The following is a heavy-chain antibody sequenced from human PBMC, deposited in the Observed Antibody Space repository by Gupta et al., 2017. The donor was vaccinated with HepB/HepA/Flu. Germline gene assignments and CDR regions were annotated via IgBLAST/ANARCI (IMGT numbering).Heavy chain of an antibody. V-gene: IGHV3-48*02. CDR3: ARVFGAFDI. D-gene: IGHD3-16*01. CDR2: SSTSSSTI. Sequence: VQLVESGGGLVQPGGSLRLSCTAAGFTLLSYSMNWVRQAPGKGLEWVSYSSTSSSTIYYADSVKGRFTISRDNAKNSLYLQMNSLRDEDTAVYYCARVFGAFDIWGQGTMVTVSS. CDR1: GFTLLSYS. J-gene: IGHJ3*02.